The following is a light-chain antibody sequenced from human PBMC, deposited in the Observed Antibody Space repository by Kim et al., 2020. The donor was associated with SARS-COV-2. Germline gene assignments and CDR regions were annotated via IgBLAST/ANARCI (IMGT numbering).Light chain of an antibody. CDR2: EVS. CDR3: CSYAGGSWL. CDR1: SSDVGSNNV. Sequence: QSALTQPAPVSGSPGQSITISCTGTSSDVGSNNVVSWYQQKPGKAPKVMIYEVSKRPSGVSDRFSGSKSGNTDSLTISELQAEDEADYHCCSYAGGSWLFSGGTQLTVL. J-gene: IGLJ2*01. V-gene: IGLV2-23*02.